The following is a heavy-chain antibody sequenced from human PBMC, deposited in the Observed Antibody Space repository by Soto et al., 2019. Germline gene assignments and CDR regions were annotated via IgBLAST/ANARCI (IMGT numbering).Heavy chain of an antibody. CDR2: IYYSGST. D-gene: IGHD3-9*01. J-gene: IGHJ6*02. V-gene: IGHV4-31*03. CDR3: ARSSQSLLRYFDWSYNHGMDV. Sequence: SLTCTVSGGSINSGGYYWSWIRQHPGKGLEWIGYIYYSGSTYYNPSLKSRVTISVDTSKNQFSLKLSSVTAADTAVYYCARSSQSLLRYFDWSYNHGMDVWGQGTTVTVSS. CDR1: GGSINSGGYY.